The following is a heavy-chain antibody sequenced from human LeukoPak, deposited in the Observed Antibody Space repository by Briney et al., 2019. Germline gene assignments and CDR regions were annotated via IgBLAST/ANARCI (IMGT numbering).Heavy chain of an antibody. J-gene: IGHJ4*02. Sequence: GRSLRLSCAASGFTFSSYAMHWVRQAPGKGLEWVAVISYDGSNKYYGDSVKGRFTISRDNSKNTLSLQMNSLRAEDTAVYFCARDRDGYSSQCFDYWGQGTLVTVSS. D-gene: IGHD5-24*01. CDR1: GFTFSSYA. CDR3: ARDRDGYSSQCFDY. CDR2: ISYDGSNK. V-gene: IGHV3-30*04.